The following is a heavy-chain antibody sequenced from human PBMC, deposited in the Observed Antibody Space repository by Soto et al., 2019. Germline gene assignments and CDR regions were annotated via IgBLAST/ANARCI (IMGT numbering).Heavy chain of an antibody. J-gene: IGHJ6*02. D-gene: IGHD6-13*01. V-gene: IGHV3-7*03. Sequence: EVQLVESGGGLVQPGGSLRLSCAASGFTFSSYWMSWVRQAPGKGLEWVANIKQDGSEKYYVDSVKGRFTISRDNAKNSLYLQMNSLRAEDTAVYYCARSQLATTYYYYYYGMDVWGQLTTVTVSS. CDR3: ARSQLATTYYYYYYGMDV. CDR2: IKQDGSEK. CDR1: GFTFSSYW.